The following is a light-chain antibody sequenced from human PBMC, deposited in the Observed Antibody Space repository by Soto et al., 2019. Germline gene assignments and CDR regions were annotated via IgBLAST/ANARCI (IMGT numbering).Light chain of an antibody. CDR2: DVS. Sequence: QSALTQPASVSGSPGQSITISCTGTSSDVGGYNYVSWYQQHPGKAPKLVIYDVSDRPSGVSNRFSGSKSGNTASLTISGLQAEDEAYYYCSSYTSSRTLVFGTGTKVTVL. V-gene: IGLV2-14*01. CDR1: SSDVGGYNY. J-gene: IGLJ1*01. CDR3: SSYTSSRTLV.